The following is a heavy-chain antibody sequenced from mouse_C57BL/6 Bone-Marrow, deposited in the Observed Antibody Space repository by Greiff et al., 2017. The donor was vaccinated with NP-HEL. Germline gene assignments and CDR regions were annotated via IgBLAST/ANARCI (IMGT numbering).Heavy chain of an antibody. V-gene: IGHV1-42*01. Sequence: EVQLQQSGPELVKPGASVKISCKASGYSFTGYYMNWVKQSPEKSLEWIGEINPSTGGTTYNQKFKAKATLTVAKSSSTAYMQLKSLTSEDSAVYYCARYYFDYWGQGTTLTVSS. J-gene: IGHJ2*01. CDR2: INPSTGGT. CDR1: GYSFTGYY. CDR3: ARYYFDY.